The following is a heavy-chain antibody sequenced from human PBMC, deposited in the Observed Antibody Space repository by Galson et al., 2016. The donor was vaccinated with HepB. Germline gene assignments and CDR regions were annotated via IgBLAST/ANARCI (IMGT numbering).Heavy chain of an antibody. CDR1: GYTLSSYG. J-gene: IGHJ4*02. V-gene: IGHV1-18*01. Sequence: SVKVSCKASGYTLSSYGISWVRQAPGQGLEWMGWINAYNGNTNYAQKLQGRVTMTTDSSTSTAYMELRSLRSDDTAVYYCARDLVVRFLEWNPGYWGQGTLVTVSS. CDR3: ARDLVVRFLEWNPGY. CDR2: INAYNGNT. D-gene: IGHD3-3*01.